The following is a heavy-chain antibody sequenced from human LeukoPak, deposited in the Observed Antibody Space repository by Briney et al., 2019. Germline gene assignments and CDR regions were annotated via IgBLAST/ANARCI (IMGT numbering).Heavy chain of an antibody. D-gene: IGHD2-21*01. CDR2: INTDGSTT. CDR3: ARVRNCYGCSGGIEA. CDR1: GFTFGAHW. Sequence: PGGSLRLSCAASGFTFGAHWMHWVRQAPGKGLAWVSRINTDGSTTNYADSVKGRFTISRDNAKNTLYLQMNSLRAEDTAAYSCARVRNCYGCSGGIEAWGQGTMVTVSS. J-gene: IGHJ3*01. V-gene: IGHV3-74*01.